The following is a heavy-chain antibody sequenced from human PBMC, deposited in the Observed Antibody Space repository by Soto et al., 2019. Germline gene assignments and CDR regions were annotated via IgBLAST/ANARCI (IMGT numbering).Heavy chain of an antibody. V-gene: IGHV3-23*01. J-gene: IGHJ4*02. CDR2: ISGSGGST. CDR3: ASRMGDF. CDR1: GFTFSNNA. Sequence: GGSLRLSCTASGFTFSNNAMSWVRQAPGKGLEWVSGISGSGGSTYYADSVKGRFTISRDNSKNTLYLQMNSLRAEDTALYYCASRMGDFWGQGTLVTVSS. D-gene: IGHD2-8*01.